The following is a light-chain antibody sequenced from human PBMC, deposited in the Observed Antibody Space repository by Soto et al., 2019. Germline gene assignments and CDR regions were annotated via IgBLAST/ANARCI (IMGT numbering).Light chain of an antibody. CDR3: QSYDGTLSGSYV. J-gene: IGLJ1*01. Sequence: QSALAQPPSVSGAPGQRVTISCTGSSSNSGAGYDVHWYQQLPGTAPKLVMYGTTNRPPGVPDRFSGSKSGTSASLAITGLQAEDEADYYCQSYDGTLSGSYVFGIGTKVTVL. V-gene: IGLV1-40*01. CDR1: SSNSGAGYD. CDR2: GTT.